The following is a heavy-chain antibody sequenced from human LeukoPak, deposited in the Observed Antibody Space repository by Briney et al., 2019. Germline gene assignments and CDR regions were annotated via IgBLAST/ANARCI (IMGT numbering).Heavy chain of an antibody. J-gene: IGHJ6*03. V-gene: IGHV3-20*04. CDR3: ARERSSTDYYYMDV. CDR2: INWNGGST. Sequence: GGSLRPSCAASAFTFDDYGMSWVRQAPGKGLEWVSGINWNGGSTGYADSVKGRFTISRDNAKNSLYLQMNSLRAEDTALYYCARERSSTDYYYMDVWGKGTTVTVSS. D-gene: IGHD6-13*01. CDR1: AFTFDDYG.